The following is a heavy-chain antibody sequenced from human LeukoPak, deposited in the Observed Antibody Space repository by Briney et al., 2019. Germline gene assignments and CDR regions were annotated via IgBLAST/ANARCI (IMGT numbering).Heavy chain of an antibody. V-gene: IGHV1-8*01. J-gene: IGHJ6*03. CDR1: GYTFTSYD. D-gene: IGHD5-12*01. CDR3: ARGRRIVATISYYYYMDV. CDR2: TNPNSGNT. Sequence: ASVKVSCKASGYTFTSYDINWVRQATGQGLEWMGWTNPNSGNTGYAQKFQGRVTMTRNTSISTAYMELSSLRSEDTAVYYCARGRRIVATISYYYYMDVWGKGTTVTVSS.